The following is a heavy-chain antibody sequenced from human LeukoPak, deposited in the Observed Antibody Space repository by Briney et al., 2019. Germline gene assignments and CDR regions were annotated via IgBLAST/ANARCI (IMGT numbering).Heavy chain of an antibody. D-gene: IGHD2-2*03. CDR3: ARSGHCSSSSCYYPYHYYMDV. V-gene: IGHV5-51*01. Sequence: GESLKISCKGSGYTFSDYWLAWARQVPGKGLEYMGIIYPGDSDIKYSPSFQGRVTISADKSISTAYLQRSSLRASDTAIYYCARSGHCSSSSCYYPYHYYMDVWGKGTTVTVSS. CDR2: IYPGDSDI. J-gene: IGHJ6*03. CDR1: GYTFSDYW.